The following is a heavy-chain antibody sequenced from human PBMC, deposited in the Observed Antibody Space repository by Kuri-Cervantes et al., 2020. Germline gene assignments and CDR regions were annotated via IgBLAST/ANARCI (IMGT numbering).Heavy chain of an antibody. V-gene: IGHV3-48*01. D-gene: IGHD3-10*01. CDR3: ARSAMVRGVWIWDGMDV. Sequence: GGSLRLSCAASGFTFSSYSMNWVRQAPGKGLEWVSYISSSSSTIYYADSVKGRFTISRDNAKNSLYLQMSSLRAEDTAVYYCARSAMVRGVWIWDGMDVWGQGTTVTVSS. CDR2: ISSSSSTI. J-gene: IGHJ6*02. CDR1: GFTFSSYS.